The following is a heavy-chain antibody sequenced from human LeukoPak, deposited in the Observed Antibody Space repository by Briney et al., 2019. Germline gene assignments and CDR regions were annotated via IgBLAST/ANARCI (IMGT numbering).Heavy chain of an antibody. CDR1: GGSFSGYY. D-gene: IGHD3-16*01. CDR2: INHSGST. CDR3: ARGWGPYGGLFDY. J-gene: IGHJ4*02. Sequence: SETVSLTCAVYGGSFSGYYWSWIRQPPGKGLEWIGEINHSGSTNYNPSLKSRVTISVDTSKNQFSLKLSSVTAADTAVYYCARGWGPYGGLFDYWGQGTLVTVSS. V-gene: IGHV4-34*01.